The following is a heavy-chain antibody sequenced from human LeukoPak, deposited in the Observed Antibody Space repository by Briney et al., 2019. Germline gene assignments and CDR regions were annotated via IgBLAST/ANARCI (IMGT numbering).Heavy chain of an antibody. Sequence: GGSLRLSCAASGFTFDDYAMHWVRQAPGKGLEWVSGISWNSGSIGYADSVKGRFTISRDNAKNSLYLQMNSLRAEDTAVYYCARDYDILTGYYDYWGQGTLVTVSS. J-gene: IGHJ4*02. CDR3: ARDYDILTGYYDY. CDR1: GFTFDDYA. D-gene: IGHD3-9*01. V-gene: IGHV3-9*01. CDR2: ISWNSGSI.